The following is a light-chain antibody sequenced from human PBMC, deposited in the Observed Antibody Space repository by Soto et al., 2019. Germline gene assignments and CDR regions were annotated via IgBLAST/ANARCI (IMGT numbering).Light chain of an antibody. CDR3: QQSFDTLRT. Sequence: DVQMTQSPFSLSASVGDRVTITCRASQSINSYLNWYQQKPGKAPKLLISTASSLRSGVPSRFSGSRSGTEFTLTISSLQYEDSATYYCQQSFDTLRTFGHGTKVDI. V-gene: IGKV1-39*01. CDR2: TAS. CDR1: QSINSY. J-gene: IGKJ1*01.